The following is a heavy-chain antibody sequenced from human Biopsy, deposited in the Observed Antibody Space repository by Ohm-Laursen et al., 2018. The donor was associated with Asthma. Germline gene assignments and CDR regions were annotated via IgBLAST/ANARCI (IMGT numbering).Heavy chain of an antibody. D-gene: IGHD3-22*01. CDR2: IYSGGTS. J-gene: IGHJ4*02. CDR1: GFAVSRDY. CDR3: ARGDSSNWSHYYFDY. Sequence: SLRLSCAASGFAVSRDYMFWVRQAPGKGLEWVSVIYSGGTSHTADSARGRFTISRDYSKNTLYLQMHSLRAEDTAVYHCARGDSSNWSHYYFDYWGQGTLVTVSS. V-gene: IGHV3-53*01.